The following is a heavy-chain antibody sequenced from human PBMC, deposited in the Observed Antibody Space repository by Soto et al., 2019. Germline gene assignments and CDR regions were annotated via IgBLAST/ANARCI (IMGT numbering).Heavy chain of an antibody. D-gene: IGHD1-1*01. J-gene: IGHJ4*02. CDR1: GYTFTSYY. CDR2: INPSGGST. CDR3: SRGYPPRDQLGNLPGAF. V-gene: IGHV1-46*03. Sequence: VASVKVSCKASGYTFTSYYIQWVRQAPGQGLEWMGIINPSGGSTNYAQKFQGRVTMTRDTSTSTVYMELSSLRSEDTAIYYCSRGYPPRDQLGNLPGAFWGQGTLVTVSS.